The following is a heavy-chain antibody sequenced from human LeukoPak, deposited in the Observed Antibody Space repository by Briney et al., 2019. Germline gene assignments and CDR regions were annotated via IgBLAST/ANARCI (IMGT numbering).Heavy chain of an antibody. V-gene: IGHV4-59*08. J-gene: IGHJ4*02. D-gene: IGHD3-16*02. Sequence: SETLSLTCTVSGGSISSYYWSWIRQPPGKGLEWIGYIHYSGSTNYNPSLKSRVTISVDTSKNQISLKLSSVTAADTAVYYCAKSSTFGGVIVNLDYWGQGTLVTVSS. CDR1: GGSISSYY. CDR2: IHYSGST. CDR3: AKSSTFGGVIVNLDY.